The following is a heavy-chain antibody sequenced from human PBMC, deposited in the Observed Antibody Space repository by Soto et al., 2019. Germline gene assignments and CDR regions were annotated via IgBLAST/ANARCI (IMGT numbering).Heavy chain of an antibody. D-gene: IGHD3-10*01. V-gene: IGHV4-31*03. CDR2: IYYSGST. J-gene: IGHJ4*02. CDR1: GGSISSGNYY. Sequence: SETLSLTCTVSGGSISSGNYYWSWIRQHPGKGLEWIGYIYYSGSTFYNPSLKSRVTISVDTSKNQFSLRLSSVTAADTAVYYCARMSSRFGDYLYYFDFWGQGTLVTVSS. CDR3: ARMSSRFGDYLYYFDF.